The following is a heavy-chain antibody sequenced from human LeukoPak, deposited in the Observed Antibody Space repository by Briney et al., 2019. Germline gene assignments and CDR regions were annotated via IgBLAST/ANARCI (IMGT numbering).Heavy chain of an antibody. J-gene: IGHJ4*02. CDR3: ARDKRYSSSWYFFDY. Sequence: ASVKVSCKASGYTFTGYYIHWVRQAPGQGLEWMGWINPNSGGTNYAQRFQGRVTMTRDTSISTAYMELSRLRYDDTAVYYCARDKRYSSSWYFFDYRGQGTLVTASS. CDR1: GYTFTGYY. D-gene: IGHD6-13*01. CDR2: INPNSGGT. V-gene: IGHV1-2*02.